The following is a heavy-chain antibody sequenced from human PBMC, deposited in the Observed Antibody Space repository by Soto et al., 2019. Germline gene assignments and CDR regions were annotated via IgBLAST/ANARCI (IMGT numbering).Heavy chain of an antibody. CDR2: INPNGGST. V-gene: IGHV1-46*01. J-gene: IGHJ4*02. D-gene: IGHD3-10*01. Sequence: QVRLVQSGAEVKKPGASVKVSCKASGYIFTNYYIHWVRQAPGQGLEWMAIINPNGGSTYCAQEFKGRITLTRDTSTSTVYMDLSSLASEDTAVYYCARGLSSGDKWGQGPLVPVSS. CDR3: ARGLSSGDK. CDR1: GYIFTNYY.